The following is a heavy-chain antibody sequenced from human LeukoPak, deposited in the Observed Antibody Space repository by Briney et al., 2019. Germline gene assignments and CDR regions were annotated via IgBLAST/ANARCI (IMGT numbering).Heavy chain of an antibody. Sequence: PSETLSLTCTVSGGSISSGDYYWSWVRQPPGKGLEWIGYIYYSGSTYYNPSLKSRVTISVDTSKNQFSLKLSSVTAADTAVYYCARAPPVRYFDTKSYFDYWGQGTLVTVSS. CDR2: IYYSGST. CDR3: ARAPPVRYFDTKSYFDY. D-gene: IGHD3-9*01. V-gene: IGHV4-30-4*01. J-gene: IGHJ4*02. CDR1: GGSISSGDYY.